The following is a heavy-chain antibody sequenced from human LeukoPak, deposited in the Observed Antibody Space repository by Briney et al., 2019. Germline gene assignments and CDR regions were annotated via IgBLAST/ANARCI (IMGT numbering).Heavy chain of an antibody. J-gene: IGHJ6*02. CDR1: GFTFDDYA. CDR3: AKDNGVPAAGYYYYGMDV. CDR2: ISWNSGSI. V-gene: IGHV3-9*01. D-gene: IGHD2-2*01. Sequence: GGSLRLSCAASGFTFDDYAMHWVRQAPGKGLEWVSGISWNSGSIGYADSVKGRFTISRDNAKNSLYLQMNSLRAEDTALYYCAKDNGVPAAGYYYYGMDVWGQGTTVTVSS.